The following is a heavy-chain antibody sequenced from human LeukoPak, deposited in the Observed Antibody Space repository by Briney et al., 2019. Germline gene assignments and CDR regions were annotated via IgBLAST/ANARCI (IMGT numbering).Heavy chain of an antibody. CDR3: ARDRCSSTSCYYYYGMDV. CDR1: GYTFTSYA. Sequence: ASVKVSCKASGYTFTSYAMNWVRQAPGQGLEWMGWINTNTGNPTYAQGFTGRFVFSLDTSVGTAYLQISSLKAEDTAVYYCARDRCSSTSCYYYYGMDVWGQGTTVTVSS. V-gene: IGHV7-4-1*02. D-gene: IGHD2-2*01. CDR2: INTNTGNP. J-gene: IGHJ6*02.